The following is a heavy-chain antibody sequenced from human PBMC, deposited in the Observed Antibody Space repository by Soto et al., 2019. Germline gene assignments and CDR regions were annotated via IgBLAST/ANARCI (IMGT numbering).Heavy chain of an antibody. V-gene: IGHV1-18*01. Sequence: VKVSCKASGYTFTSYGISWVRQAPGQGLEWMGWISAYNGNTNYAQKLQGRVTMTTDTSTSTAYMELRSLRSDDTAVYYCARDRDSSGYDAFDIWGQGTMVTVSS. CDR3: ARDRDSSGYDAFDI. D-gene: IGHD6-19*01. J-gene: IGHJ3*02. CDR1: GYTFTSYG. CDR2: ISAYNGNT.